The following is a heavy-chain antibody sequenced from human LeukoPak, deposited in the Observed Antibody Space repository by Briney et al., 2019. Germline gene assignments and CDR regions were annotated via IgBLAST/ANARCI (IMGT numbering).Heavy chain of an antibody. D-gene: IGHD2-2*01. CDR2: ISSSSSTI. J-gene: IGHJ5*02. V-gene: IGHV3-48*01. Sequence: PGGSLRLSCAVSGFTFSSYSMNWVRQAPGKGLEWVSYISSSSSTIYYADSVKGRFTISRDNAKNSLYLQVNSLRAEDTAVYYCARDPCSSTSCYVGWFDPWGQGTLVTVSS. CDR1: GFTFSSYS. CDR3: ARDPCSSTSCYVGWFDP.